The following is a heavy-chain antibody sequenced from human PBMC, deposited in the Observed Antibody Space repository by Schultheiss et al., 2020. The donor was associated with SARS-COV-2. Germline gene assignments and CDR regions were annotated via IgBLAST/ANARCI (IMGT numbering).Heavy chain of an antibody. CDR3: ASTYSSSWYSSWFDYYGMDV. V-gene: IGHV4-34*01. D-gene: IGHD6-13*01. J-gene: IGHJ6*02. CDR1: GGSFSGYY. CDR2: IYYSGST. Sequence: SQTLSLTCAVYGGSFSGYYWGWIRQPPGKGLEWIGSIYYSGSTYYNPSLKSRVTISVDTSKNQFSLKLSSVTAADTAVYYCASTYSSSWYSSWFDYYGMDVWGQGTTVTVSS.